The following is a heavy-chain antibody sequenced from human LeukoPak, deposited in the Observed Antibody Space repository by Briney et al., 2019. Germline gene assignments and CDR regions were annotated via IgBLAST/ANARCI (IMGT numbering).Heavy chain of an antibody. V-gene: IGHV3-9*01. Sequence: GGSLRLSCAASGFTFDDYAMHWVRHAPGKGLEWVSGISWNSGSIGYADSVKGRFTISRDNTKNTLYLQMNSLRAEDTAVYYCVRDGDNLGRDFDYWGQGTLVTVSS. J-gene: IGHJ4*02. D-gene: IGHD4-17*01. CDR2: ISWNSGSI. CDR1: GFTFDDYA. CDR3: VRDGDNLGRDFDY.